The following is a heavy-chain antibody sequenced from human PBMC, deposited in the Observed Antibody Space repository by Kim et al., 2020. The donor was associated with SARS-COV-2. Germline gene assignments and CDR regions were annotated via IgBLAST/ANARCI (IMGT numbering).Heavy chain of an antibody. V-gene: IGHV3-9*01. J-gene: IGHJ3*01. D-gene: IGHD3-16*01. CDR3: ARHHRYYLLRSAFDV. Sequence: ADSVKGRFTISRDNAKDTLYLLMNSLRPDDTAIYYCARHHRYYLLRSAFDVWGQGTVVTVSS.